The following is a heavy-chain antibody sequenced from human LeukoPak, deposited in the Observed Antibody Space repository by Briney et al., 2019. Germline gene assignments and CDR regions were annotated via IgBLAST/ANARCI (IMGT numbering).Heavy chain of an antibody. Sequence: ASVTVSCKASGYTFTSYGISWVRQARGQGLEWMGWISAYNGNTNYAQKLQGRVTMTTDSSTSTAYMELRSLRSDDTAVYYCARAGNRITIFGVSSALDVWGQGTTVTVSS. CDR1: GYTFTSYG. J-gene: IGHJ6*02. V-gene: IGHV1-18*01. CDR2: ISAYNGNT. D-gene: IGHD3-3*01. CDR3: ARAGNRITIFGVSSALDV.